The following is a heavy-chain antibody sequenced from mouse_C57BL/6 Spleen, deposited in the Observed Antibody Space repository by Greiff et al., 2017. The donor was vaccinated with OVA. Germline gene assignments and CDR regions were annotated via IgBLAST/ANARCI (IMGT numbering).Heavy chain of an antibody. CDR2: IRNKANNHAT. CDR3: TRGVYYFDD. Sequence: EVKVEEPGGGLVQPGGSMKLSCAASGFTFSDAWMDWVRQSPEQGLEWVAEIRNKANNHATYYAVSVKGRFTISRDDSKSSVYRQMNSVRAEDTGIYYCTRGVYYFDDWGQGTTLTVSS. J-gene: IGHJ2*01. CDR1: GFTFSDAW. V-gene: IGHV6-6*01.